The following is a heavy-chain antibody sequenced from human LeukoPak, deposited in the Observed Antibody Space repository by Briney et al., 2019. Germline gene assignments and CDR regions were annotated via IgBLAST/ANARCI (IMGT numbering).Heavy chain of an antibody. CDR3: ARGDLTNYYYYMDV. V-gene: IGHV1-2*02. CDR1: GYTFTGYY. Sequence: ASVKVSCKASGYTFTGYYMHWVRQAPGQGLEWMGWNNPNSGGTNYAQKFQGRVTMTRDTSISTAYMELSRLRSDDTAVYYCARGDLTNYYYYMDVWGKGTTVTVSS. CDR2: NNPNSGGT. J-gene: IGHJ6*03. D-gene: IGHD1/OR15-1a*01.